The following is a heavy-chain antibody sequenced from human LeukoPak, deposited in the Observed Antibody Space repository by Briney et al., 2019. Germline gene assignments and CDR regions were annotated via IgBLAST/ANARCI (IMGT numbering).Heavy chain of an antibody. CDR3: ARDSKRTVRGVNDY. Sequence: ASVKVSCKASGYTFTGYYMHWVPQAPGQGLEWMGWINPNSGGTNYAQKFQGRVTMTRDTSISTAYMELSRLRSDDTAVYYCARDSKRTVRGVNDYWGQGTLVTVSS. V-gene: IGHV1-2*02. CDR2: INPNSGGT. CDR1: GYTFTGYY. J-gene: IGHJ4*02. D-gene: IGHD3-10*01.